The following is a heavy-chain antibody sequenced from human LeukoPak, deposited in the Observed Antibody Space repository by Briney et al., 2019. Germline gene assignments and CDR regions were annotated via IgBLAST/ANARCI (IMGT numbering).Heavy chain of an antibody. Sequence: SETLSLTCTVSGGSITNNYWAWIRQPPGKGLEWIGYIYYSGSTNYNPSLKSRVTISVDTSKNQFSLKLSSVTAADTAVYYCARWGETGFDYWGQGTLITVSS. V-gene: IGHV4-59*08. CDR3: ARWGETGFDY. CDR2: IYYSGST. CDR1: GGSITNNY. J-gene: IGHJ4*02. D-gene: IGHD1-1*01.